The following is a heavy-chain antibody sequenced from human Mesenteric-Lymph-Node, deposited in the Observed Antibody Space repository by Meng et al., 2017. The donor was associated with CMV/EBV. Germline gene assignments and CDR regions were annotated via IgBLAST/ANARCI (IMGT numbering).Heavy chain of an antibody. V-gene: IGHV3-48*03. CDR3: AKDQGYSYGYYFDY. CDR2: INGGANTL. D-gene: IGHD5-18*01. CDR1: GFSFGTYE. Sequence: GGSLRLSCAAAGFSFGTYEMNWVRQAPGKGLEWISYINGGANTLYYADSVKGRFTISRDNAKSSVFLQMNSLRAEDTAVYYCAKDQGYSYGYYFDYWGQGTVVTVSS. J-gene: IGHJ4*02.